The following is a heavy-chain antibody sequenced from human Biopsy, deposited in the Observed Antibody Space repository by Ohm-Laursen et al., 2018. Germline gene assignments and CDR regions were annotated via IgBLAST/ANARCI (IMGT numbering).Heavy chain of an antibody. V-gene: IGHV1-24*01. Sequence: VIISCKASGYSVTELSMHWVRQAPGQGLEWMGGFAPENGRIVYSQKFQGRVTMTEDTSTNTAYMEVWRLRSDDTAVYYCAADINVWNVNYWGQGTQVIVSS. D-gene: IGHD1-1*01. J-gene: IGHJ4*02. CDR2: FAPENGRI. CDR1: GYSVTELS. CDR3: AADINVWNVNY.